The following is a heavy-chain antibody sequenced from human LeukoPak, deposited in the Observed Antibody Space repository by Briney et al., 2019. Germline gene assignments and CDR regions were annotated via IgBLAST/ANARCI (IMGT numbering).Heavy chain of an antibody. Sequence: SETLSLTCTGSGGSISSSSYYWGWIRQPPGKGLEWIGNIYYSGSTYYNPSLKSRVTISVDTSKNQFSLKVSSVTAADTAVYYCARLYYYDSGSYDYGTDVWGQGTTVTVSS. CDR3: ARLYYYDSGSYDYGTDV. V-gene: IGHV4-39*01. J-gene: IGHJ6*02. D-gene: IGHD3-10*01. CDR1: GGSISSSSYY. CDR2: IYYSGST.